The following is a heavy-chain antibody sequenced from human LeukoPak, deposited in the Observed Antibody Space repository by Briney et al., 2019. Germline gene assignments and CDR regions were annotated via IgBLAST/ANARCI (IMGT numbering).Heavy chain of an antibody. J-gene: IGHJ4*02. Sequence: GGSLRLSCAASGFTFDDYAMYWVRQAPGKGLEWVSYISWNGASLDYADSVKGRFTISRDNAQNSLYLQMNSLRPEDTALYFCVKEYASGYDFFDYWGRGVLVTVSS. V-gene: IGHV3-9*01. CDR2: ISWNGASL. D-gene: IGHD5-12*01. CDR3: VKEYASGYDFFDY. CDR1: GFTFDDYA.